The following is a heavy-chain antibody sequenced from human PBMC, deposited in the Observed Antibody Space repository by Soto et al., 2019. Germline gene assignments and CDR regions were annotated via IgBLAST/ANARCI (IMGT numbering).Heavy chain of an antibody. CDR2: IYWDDDK. CDR1: GFSLSTSGVG. CDR3: AHRLLPGGANWNYGYYFAY. J-gene: IGHJ4*02. Sequence: GSGPTLVNPTQTLTLTCTFSGFSLSTSGVGVGWIRQPPGKALEWLALIYWDDDKRYSPSLKSRLTITKDTSKSQVVLTMTNMDPVDTATYYCAHRLLPGGANWNYGYYFAYWGQGTLVTVSS. V-gene: IGHV2-5*02. D-gene: IGHD1-7*01.